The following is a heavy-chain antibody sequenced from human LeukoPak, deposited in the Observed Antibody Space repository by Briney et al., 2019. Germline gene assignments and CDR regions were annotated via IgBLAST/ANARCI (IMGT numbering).Heavy chain of an antibody. CDR2: IYYSGST. CDR3: AREAGAVVPAAVDY. D-gene: IGHD2-2*01. J-gene: IGHJ4*02. V-gene: IGHV4-39*07. CDR1: GGSISSSSYY. Sequence: PSETLSLTCTVSGGSISSSSYYWGWIRLPPGKGLEWIGSIYYSGSTYYNPSLKSRVTISVDTSKNQFSLKLSSVTAADTAVYYCAREAGAVVPAAVDYWGQGTLVTVSS.